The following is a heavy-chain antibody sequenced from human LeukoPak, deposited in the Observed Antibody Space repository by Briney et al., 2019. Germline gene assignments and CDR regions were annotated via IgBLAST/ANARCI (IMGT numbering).Heavy chain of an antibody. V-gene: IGHV3-48*01. Sequence: PGGSLRLSCAASGFTFSSYSMNWVRQAPGKGLEWVSYISSISSTIYHADSVKGRFTISRDKDKNSLYMQMNSLRAEDTAVYYCGRGRAAMGHFDYWGQGTLVTVSS. CDR1: GFTFSSYS. CDR2: ISSISSTI. CDR3: GRGRAAMGHFDY. J-gene: IGHJ4*02. D-gene: IGHD5-18*01.